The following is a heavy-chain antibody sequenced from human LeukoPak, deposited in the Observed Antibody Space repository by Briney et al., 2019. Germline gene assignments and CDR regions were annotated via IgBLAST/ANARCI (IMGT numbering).Heavy chain of an antibody. J-gene: IGHJ4*02. Sequence: ETLSLTCTVSGGSISSSSYYWGWIRQPPGKGLEWVSSISISSNYIYYTDSVKGRFTISRDNSKNTLYLQMNSLRAEDTAVYYCATTGYSSRNYWGQGTLVTVSS. CDR3: ATTGYSSRNY. D-gene: IGHD6-13*01. CDR2: ISISSNYI. V-gene: IGHV3-21*04. CDR1: GGSISSSS.